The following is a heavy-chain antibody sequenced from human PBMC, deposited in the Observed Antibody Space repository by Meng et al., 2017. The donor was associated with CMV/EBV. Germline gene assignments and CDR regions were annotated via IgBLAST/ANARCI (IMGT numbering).Heavy chain of an antibody. CDR1: GGSFSGYY. Sequence: QVQLKQWGAGLLKPSGTLSLTCAGYGGSFSGYYWSWIRQPPGKGLEWIGEINHSGSTNYNPSLKSRVTISVDTSKNQFSLKLSSVTAADTAVYYCARCRARVVPDYWGQGTLVTVSS. V-gene: IGHV4-34*01. D-gene: IGHD4-23*01. CDR3: ARCRARVVPDY. CDR2: INHSGST. J-gene: IGHJ4*02.